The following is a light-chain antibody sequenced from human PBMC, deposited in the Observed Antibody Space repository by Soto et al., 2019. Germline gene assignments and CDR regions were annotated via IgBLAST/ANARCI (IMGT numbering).Light chain of an antibody. Sequence: QSVLTQPASVSASPGQSITISCTGTSSDIGNYNYVSWYQQDPGKAPKLMIYDVSNRPSGVSNRFSGSKSGITASLTISGLQAEDEADYYCSSYTSSSTYVFGTGTKVTVL. CDR1: SSDIGNYNY. CDR3: SSYTSSSTYV. J-gene: IGLJ1*01. CDR2: DVS. V-gene: IGLV2-14*01.